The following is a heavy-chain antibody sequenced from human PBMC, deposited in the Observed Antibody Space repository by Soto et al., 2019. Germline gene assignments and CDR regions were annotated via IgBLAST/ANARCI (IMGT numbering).Heavy chain of an antibody. V-gene: IGHV1-18*01. CDR3: ARDRSIAAAGTFYYYGMDV. Sequence: QVQLVQSGAEVKKPGASVKVSCKASGYTFTSYGISWVRQAPGQGLEWMGWISAYNGNTNYAQKLQDRVTMTTDTSTSTAYMELRSLRSDDTAVYYCARDRSIAAAGTFYYYGMDVWGQGTTVTVSS. CDR1: GYTFTSYG. J-gene: IGHJ6*02. CDR2: ISAYNGNT. D-gene: IGHD6-13*01.